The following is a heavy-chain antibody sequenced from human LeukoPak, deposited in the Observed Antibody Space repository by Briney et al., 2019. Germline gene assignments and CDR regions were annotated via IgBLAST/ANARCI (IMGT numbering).Heavy chain of an antibody. D-gene: IGHD3-16*01. V-gene: IGHV1-24*01. Sequence: ASVKVSCKASGSTLTKLSMNWGRQAPGKGLEWMGGFDPEDGETIYAQKFQGRVTMTEDTSTDTAYMGLSRLRSEDTAVYYCATIRGYVWRPCAPWGQGTLVTVSS. CDR2: FDPEDGET. CDR3: ATIRGYVWRPCAP. J-gene: IGHJ5*02. CDR1: GSTLTKLS.